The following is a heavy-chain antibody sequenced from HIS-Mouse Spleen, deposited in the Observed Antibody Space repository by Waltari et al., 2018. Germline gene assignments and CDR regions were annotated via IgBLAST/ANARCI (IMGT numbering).Heavy chain of an antibody. Sequence: QLQLQESGPGLVKPSETLSLTCTVSGGSISSSSYYWCWIRQPPGKGLEWVGSSYYSGSTYSSPTLKRRVTISVDTSKSQCSLKRSSVTAADTAVYYCARGSNWGSDYWGQGTLVTVSS. J-gene: IGHJ4*02. D-gene: IGHD7-27*01. CDR3: ARGSNWGSDY. CDR1: GGSISSSSYY. CDR2: SYYSGST. V-gene: IGHV4-39*07.